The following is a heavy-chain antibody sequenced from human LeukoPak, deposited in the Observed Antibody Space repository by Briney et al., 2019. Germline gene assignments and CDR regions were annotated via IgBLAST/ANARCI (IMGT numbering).Heavy chain of an antibody. J-gene: IGHJ4*02. CDR1: GFTFSSYT. CDR2: ISYDGSNK. Sequence: HPGGSLRLSCAASGFTFSSYTMHWVRQAPGKGLEWVAVISYDGSNKYYADSVKGRFTISRDNSKNTLYLQMNSLRAEDTAVYYCARDYYWKAFDYWGQGTLVTVSS. V-gene: IGHV3-30-3*01. CDR3: ARDYYWKAFDY. D-gene: IGHD1-20*01.